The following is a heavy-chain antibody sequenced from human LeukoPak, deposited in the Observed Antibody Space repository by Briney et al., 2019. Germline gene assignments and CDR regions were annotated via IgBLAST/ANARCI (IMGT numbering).Heavy chain of an antibody. CDR1: GFTFGDYA. V-gene: IGHV3-49*03. Sequence: GGSLRLSCTASGFTFGDYAMSWFRQAPGKGLEGVGFIRSKAYGGTTEYAASVKGRFTISRDDSKSIAYLQMNSLKTEDTAVYYCTREGMGPTVTTFLDYWGQGTLVTVSS. CDR3: TREGMGPTVTTFLDY. CDR2: IRSKAYGGTT. D-gene: IGHD4-17*01. J-gene: IGHJ4*02.